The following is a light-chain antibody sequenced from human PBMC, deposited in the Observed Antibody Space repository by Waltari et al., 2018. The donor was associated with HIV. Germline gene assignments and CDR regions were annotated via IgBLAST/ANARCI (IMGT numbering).Light chain of an antibody. CDR2: QVN. V-gene: IGLV2-23*02. Sequence: QSALTQPASVSGSPGQSLTISCPGTSSDVGSSDLVSWYQQHPDNAPNVMIFQVNNRPSGVSNLFAGSKSGNTASRTISGLQAEDEADYYCCSYGGSSTYMVFGGGTKLTVL. CDR1: SSDVGSSDL. J-gene: IGLJ3*02. CDR3: CSYGGSSTYMV.